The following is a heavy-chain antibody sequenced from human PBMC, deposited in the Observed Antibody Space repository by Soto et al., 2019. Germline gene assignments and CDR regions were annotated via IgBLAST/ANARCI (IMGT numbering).Heavy chain of an antibody. J-gene: IGHJ4*02. CDR3: ARPGSYDILTGYYNEPPPLDY. Sequence: SETLSLTCAVSGGSISSSNWWSWVRQPPGKGLEWIGEIYHSGSTNYNPSLKSRVTISVDTSKNQFSLKLSSVTAADTAVYYCARPGSYDILTGYYNEPPPLDYWGQGTLVTVSS. V-gene: IGHV4-4*02. CDR1: GGSISSSNW. CDR2: IYHSGST. D-gene: IGHD3-9*01.